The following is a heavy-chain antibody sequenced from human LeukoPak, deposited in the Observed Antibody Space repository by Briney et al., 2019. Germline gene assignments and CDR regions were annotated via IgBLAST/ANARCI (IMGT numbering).Heavy chain of an antibody. CDR3: ARGFYGAGSHFDY. V-gene: IGHV4-30-2*01. D-gene: IGHD3-10*01. CDR1: GGSISSGDFP. J-gene: IGHJ4*02. Sequence: SQTLSLTCAVSGGSISSGDFPWSWLRQPPGKGLEWIGYIFHTGHTSYNPSLESRVTISVDMSKNHLSLRLTSVTAADTAVYYCARGFYGAGSHFDYWGQGTLVTVSS. CDR2: IFHTGHT.